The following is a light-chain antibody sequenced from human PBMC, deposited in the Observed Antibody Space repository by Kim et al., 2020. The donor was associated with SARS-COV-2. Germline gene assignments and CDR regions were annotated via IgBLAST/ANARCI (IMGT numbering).Light chain of an antibody. CDR1: SSNIGSNT. J-gene: IGLJ1*01. CDR2: SNN. CDR3: AAWDDSLNYV. V-gene: IGLV1-44*01. Sequence: PGQRVTISCSAGSSNIGSNTVNWYQQLPGTAPKLLIYSNNQRPSGVPDRFSGSKSGTSASLAISGLQSEDEADYYCAAWDDSLNYVFGTGTKVTVL.